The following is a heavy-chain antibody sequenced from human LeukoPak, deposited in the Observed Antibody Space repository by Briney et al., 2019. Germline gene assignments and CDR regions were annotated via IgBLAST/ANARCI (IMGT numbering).Heavy chain of an antibody. CDR1: GFTVSSNY. CDR3: ARGPSITGTTLDP. J-gene: IGHJ5*02. D-gene: IGHD1-7*01. Sequence: GGSLRLSCAASGFTVSSNYMSWVRQAPGKGLEWVLVIYSGGSTYYADSVNGRFTISRDNSKNTLYLQMNSLRAEDTAVYYCARGPSITGTTLDPWGQGTLVTVSS. CDR2: IYSGGST. V-gene: IGHV3-53*01.